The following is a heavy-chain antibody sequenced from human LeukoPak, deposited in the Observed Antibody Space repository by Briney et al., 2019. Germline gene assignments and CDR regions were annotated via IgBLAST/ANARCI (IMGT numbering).Heavy chain of an antibody. Sequence: GGSLRLTCAASGFTFSSHGLHWVRQAPAKGLEGGAVVSYDGSNKYYADSVKGRFTISRDNSNNTLYVQMNSLRAEDTAVYYCGKSRSGWHFDYWGQGILVTVSS. J-gene: IGHJ4*02. CDR1: GFTFSSHG. CDR2: VSYDGSNK. V-gene: IGHV3-30*18. D-gene: IGHD6-19*01. CDR3: GKSRSGWHFDY.